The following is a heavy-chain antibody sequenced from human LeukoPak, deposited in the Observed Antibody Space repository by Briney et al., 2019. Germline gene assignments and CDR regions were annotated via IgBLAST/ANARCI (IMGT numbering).Heavy chain of an antibody. D-gene: IGHD3-9*01. V-gene: IGHV4-34*01. CDR1: GGSFSVYY. J-gene: IGHJ6*04. Sequence: PSETLSLTCAVYGGSFSVYYSWNWIRQPPGKGLEWIGEINHSGSTNYNPSLKSRVTISVDTSKNQFSLKLSSVTAADTAVYYCARGYVLRYFDWLMDVWGKGTTVTISS. CDR3: ARGYVLRYFDWLMDV. CDR2: INHSGST.